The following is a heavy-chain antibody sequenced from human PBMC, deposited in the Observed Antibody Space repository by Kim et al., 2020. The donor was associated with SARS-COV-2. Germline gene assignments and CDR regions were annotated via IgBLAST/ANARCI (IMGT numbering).Heavy chain of an antibody. CDR2: IYSGGST. D-gene: IGHD4-17*01. Sequence: GGSLRLSCAASGFTVSSNYMSWVRQAPGKGLEWVSVIYSGGSTYYADSVKGRFTISRDNSKNTLYLQMNSLRAEDTAVYYCARGRDYAHGGAFDIWGQGTMVTVSS. V-gene: IGHV3-53*01. J-gene: IGHJ3*02. CDR3: ARGRDYAHGGAFDI. CDR1: GFTVSSNY.